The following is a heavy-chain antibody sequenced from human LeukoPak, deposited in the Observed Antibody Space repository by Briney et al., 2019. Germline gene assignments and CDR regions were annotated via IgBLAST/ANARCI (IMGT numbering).Heavy chain of an antibody. CDR3: ARGSGTYYYDSGGYLNWFDP. CDR2: VYYTGRT. CDR1: GGSISSSGYY. Sequence: TSETLSLTCTVSGGSISSSGYYWGWIRQPPGKRLEWIGTVYYTGRTYYNPSLKSRVTISEDTSRNQFSLKLNSVTAADTAVYYCARGSGTYYYDSGGYLNWFDPWGQGILVTVSS. D-gene: IGHD3-22*01. V-gene: IGHV4-39*01. J-gene: IGHJ5*02.